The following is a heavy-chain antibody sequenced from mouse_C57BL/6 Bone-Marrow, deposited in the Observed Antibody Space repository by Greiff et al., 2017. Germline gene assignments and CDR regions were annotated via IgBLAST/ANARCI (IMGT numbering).Heavy chain of an antibody. Sequence: VQLKESGGGLVKPGGSLKLSCAASGFTFSSYAMSWVRQTPEQRLEWVATISDGGSYTYYPDNVKGRFTFSRDNAKNNLYLQMSHLKSEDTAMYYCARDGETAQAFYAKDYWGQGTSVTVSS. V-gene: IGHV5-4*01. CDR3: ARDGETAQAFYAKDY. CDR1: GFTFSSYA. CDR2: ISDGGSYT. J-gene: IGHJ4*01. D-gene: IGHD3-2*02.